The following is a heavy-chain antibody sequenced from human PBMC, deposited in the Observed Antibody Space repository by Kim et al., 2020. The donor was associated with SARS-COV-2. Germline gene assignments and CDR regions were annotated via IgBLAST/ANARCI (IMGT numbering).Heavy chain of an antibody. CDR3: ARDNRITMIQPGYFDY. CDR1: GFTFSSYA. Sequence: GGSLRLSCAASGFTFSSYAMHWVRQAPGKGLEWVAVISYDGSNKYYADSVKGRFTISRDNSKNTLYLQMNSLRAEDTAVYYCARDNRITMIQPGYFDYWGQGTLVTVSS. D-gene: IGHD3-22*01. V-gene: IGHV3-30-3*01. J-gene: IGHJ4*02. CDR2: ISYDGSNK.